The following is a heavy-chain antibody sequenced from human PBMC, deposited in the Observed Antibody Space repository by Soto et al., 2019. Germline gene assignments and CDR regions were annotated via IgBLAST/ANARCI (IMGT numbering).Heavy chain of an antibody. Sequence: EVQLVESGGGLVQPGGSLRLSCAASGLTVSTNPMSWVRQAPGKGLEWVSVMYTGGGTHYADSVKGRFTISRDNSKNTVNIQMNSLRPEDTAVYSCARDGSGHWGQGTLVTVSS. CDR2: MYTGGGT. CDR3: ARDGSGH. V-gene: IGHV3-66*01. J-gene: IGHJ4*02. CDR1: GLTVSTNP.